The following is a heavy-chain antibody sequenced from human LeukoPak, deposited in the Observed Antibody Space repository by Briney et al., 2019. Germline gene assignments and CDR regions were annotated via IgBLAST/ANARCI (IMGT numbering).Heavy chain of an antibody. CDR2: IRSDGSDK. J-gene: IGHJ4*02. D-gene: IGHD3-22*01. CDR3: GKHDSSSDY. CDR1: GFIFSTYG. Sequence: GGSLRLSCAASGFIFSTYGMHWVRQAPRKGVEWVAFIRSDGSDKSYADSVMGRFTISRDNSRNTLYLHMNTLRTEDTAVYYWGKHDSSSDYWGQGTLVTVSS. V-gene: IGHV3-30*02.